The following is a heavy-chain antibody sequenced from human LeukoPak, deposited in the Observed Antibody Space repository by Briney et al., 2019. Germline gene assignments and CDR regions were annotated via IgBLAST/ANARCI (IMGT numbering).Heavy chain of an antibody. J-gene: IGHJ4*02. V-gene: IGHV1-69*13. CDR2: IIPIFGTA. D-gene: IGHD3-16*01. CDR1: GYTFTGYY. Sequence: GASVKVSCKASGYTFTGYYIHWVRQAPGQGLEWMGGIIPIFGTANYAQKFQGRVTITADESTSTAYMELSSLRSEDTAVYYCARDLGGEFDYWGQGTLVTVSS. CDR3: ARDLGGEFDY.